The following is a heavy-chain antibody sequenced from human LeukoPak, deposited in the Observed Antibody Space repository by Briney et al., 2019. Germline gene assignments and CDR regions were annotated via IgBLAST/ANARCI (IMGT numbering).Heavy chain of an antibody. CDR2: ISYDGSNK. D-gene: IGHD3-10*01. J-gene: IGHJ3*02. V-gene: IGHV3-30-3*01. Sequence: PGRSLRLSCAASGFTFSSYAMHWVRQAPGKGLEWVAVISYDGSNKYYADSVKGRFTISRDNSKNTLYLQMNSLRAEGTAVYYCAKDRLLWFGELALSGDAFDIWGQGTMVTVSS. CDR1: GFTFSSYA. CDR3: AKDRLLWFGELALSGDAFDI.